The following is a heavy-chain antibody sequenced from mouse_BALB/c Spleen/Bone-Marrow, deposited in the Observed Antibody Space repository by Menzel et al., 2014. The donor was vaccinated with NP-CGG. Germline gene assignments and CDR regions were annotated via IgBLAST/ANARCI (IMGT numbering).Heavy chain of an antibody. Sequence: EVKVVESGGGLVQPGGSLRLSCATSGFTFTDYYMNWVRQPPGKALEWLGFIRNKANGYTTEYSASVKSRFTISRDNSQNILYLQMNTLRVDDSATYYCARDKGRVFFDYWGQGTPLTVSS. J-gene: IGHJ2*01. CDR3: ARDKGRVFFDY. CDR2: IRNKANGYTT. CDR1: GFTFTDYY. V-gene: IGHV7-3*02.